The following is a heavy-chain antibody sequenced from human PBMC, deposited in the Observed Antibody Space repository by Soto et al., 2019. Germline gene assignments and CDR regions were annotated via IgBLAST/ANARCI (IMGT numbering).Heavy chain of an antibody. V-gene: IGHV3-21*01. D-gene: IGHD3-22*01. Sequence: TGGSLRLSCAASGFTFSSYNMNWVRQAPGKGLEWVSSISGSSSYIYYADSVKGRFTISRDNAKNSLYLQMNSLRAEDTAVYYCARVVYYDSSGSQYWGQGTLVTVSS. CDR3: ARVVYYDSSGSQY. CDR2: ISGSSSYI. CDR1: GFTFSSYN. J-gene: IGHJ4*02.